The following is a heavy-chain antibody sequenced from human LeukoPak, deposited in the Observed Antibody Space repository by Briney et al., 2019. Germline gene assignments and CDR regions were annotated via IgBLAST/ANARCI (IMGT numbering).Heavy chain of an antibody. J-gene: IGHJ4*02. D-gene: IGHD3-16*01. CDR1: GFTFSSYG. V-gene: IGHV3-33*01. CDR3: ATDAGGSPFDY. Sequence: GGSLRLSCAASGFTFSSYGMHWVRQAPGKGLEWAAVIWNDGSNKDYVDSVKGRFTISRDNAKNTLYLQMNSLRADDTAVYYCATDAGGSPFDYWGQGTLVTVSS. CDR2: IWNDGSNK.